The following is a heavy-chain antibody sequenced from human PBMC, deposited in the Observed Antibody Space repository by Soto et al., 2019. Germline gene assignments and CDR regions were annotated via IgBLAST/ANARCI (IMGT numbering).Heavy chain of an antibody. CDR3: ASGPYDSSGYYPTGYYYYGMDV. J-gene: IGHJ6*02. CDR2: IYYSGST. D-gene: IGHD3-22*01. Sequence: PSETLSLTCTVSGGSISSGGYYWSWIRQHPGKGLEWIGYIYYSGSTYYNPSLKSRVTISVDTSKNQFSLKLSSVTAADTAVYYCASGPYDSSGYYPTGYYYYGMDVWGQGTTVTVSS. V-gene: IGHV4-31*03. CDR1: GGSISSGGYY.